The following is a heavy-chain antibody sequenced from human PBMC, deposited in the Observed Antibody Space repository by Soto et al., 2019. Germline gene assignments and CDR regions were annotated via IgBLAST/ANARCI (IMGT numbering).Heavy chain of an antibody. CDR2: INHSGSN. Sequence: SETLSLTCAVYGGSFSVYYWSWIRQPPGKGLEWIGEINHSGSNNYNPSLKRRVTISGDTSKNQFTLKLSFVTAADTAVYYCARGGWLAARPWRGYYYYMDVWGKGTTVTVSS. CDR3: ARGGWLAARPWRGYYYYMDV. CDR1: GGSFSVYY. V-gene: IGHV4-34*01. D-gene: IGHD6-6*01. J-gene: IGHJ6*03.